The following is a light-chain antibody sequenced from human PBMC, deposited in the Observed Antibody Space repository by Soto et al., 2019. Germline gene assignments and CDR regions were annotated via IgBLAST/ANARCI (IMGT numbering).Light chain of an antibody. J-gene: IGKJ1*01. CDR2: GAS. V-gene: IGKV3-20*01. CDR1: QRISRY. Sequence: MVSTQSPGTMSLSPGERTTLSSRPSQRISRYLAWYQQKPGQGPRLLIYGASSRATGTPDRFSGSGSGTDFTLTINRLEPEDFALYYCQQYGSSPPTFGQGTKVDI. CDR3: QQYGSSPPT.